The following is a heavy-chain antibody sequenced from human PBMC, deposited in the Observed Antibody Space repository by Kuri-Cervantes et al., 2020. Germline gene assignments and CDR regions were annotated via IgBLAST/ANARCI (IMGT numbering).Heavy chain of an antibody. CDR1: GYSISSGYY. J-gene: IGHJ4*02. CDR2: IYHSGST. D-gene: IGHD3-10*01. V-gene: IGHV4-38-2*01. CDR3: ARGRRAMVRGVIGY. Sequence: GSLRLSCAVSGYSISSGYYWGWIRQPPGKGLEWIGSIYHSGSTYYNPSLKSRVTISVDTSKNQFSLKLSSVTAADTAVYYCARGRRAMVRGVIGYWGQGTLVTVSS.